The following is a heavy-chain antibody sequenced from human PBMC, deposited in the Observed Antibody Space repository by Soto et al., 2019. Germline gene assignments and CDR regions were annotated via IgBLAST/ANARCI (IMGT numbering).Heavy chain of an antibody. CDR1: GYTFTNYY. CDR3: ARHDRYAKDV. D-gene: IGHD1-1*01. V-gene: IGHV1-46*01. CDR2: INPSGGSP. Sequence: ASVKVSCKASGYTFTNYYIHWVREAPGQGLEWMGIINPSGGSPSYAQKFQGRVTMTRDTSTGTVYMELSSLRSEDTAVYYCARHDRYAKDVWGQGTTVTVSS. J-gene: IGHJ6*02.